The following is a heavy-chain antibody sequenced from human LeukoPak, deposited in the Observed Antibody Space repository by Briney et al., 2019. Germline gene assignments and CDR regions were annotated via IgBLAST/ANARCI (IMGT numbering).Heavy chain of an antibody. CDR3: ARTTVSGYIVATIHFDY. CDR1: GFTFSSYA. J-gene: IGHJ4*02. Sequence: GGSLRLSCAASGFTFSSYAMSWVRLGPGEGLEWVSAISGSGGSTYYADSVKGRFTISRDNSKNTLYLQINSLRAEDTAVYYCARTTVSGYIVATIHFDYWGQGTLVTVSS. D-gene: IGHD5-12*01. V-gene: IGHV3-23*01. CDR2: ISGSGGST.